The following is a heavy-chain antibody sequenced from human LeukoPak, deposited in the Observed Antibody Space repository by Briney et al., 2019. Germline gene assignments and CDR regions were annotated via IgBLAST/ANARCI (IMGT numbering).Heavy chain of an antibody. CDR1: GFTFFSYW. CDR3: ARTGYSSSSGLYYYYYYYMDV. J-gene: IGHJ6*03. D-gene: IGHD6-6*01. V-gene: IGHV3-7*01. Sequence: PGGSLRLSCAASGFTFFSYWMCCVREAPGEGLEWVAHIKQDGREKYYVDSVKGRFTISRDNAKNSLYLQMNSLRNRDTAVYYCARTGYSSSSGLYYYYYYYMDVCGKGTTVTVS. CDR2: IKQDGREK.